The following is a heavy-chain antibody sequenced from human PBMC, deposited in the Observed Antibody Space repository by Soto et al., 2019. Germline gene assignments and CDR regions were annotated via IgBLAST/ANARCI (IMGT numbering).Heavy chain of an antibody. Sequence: QVQLVQSGAEVKKPGSSVKVSCKASGGTFSSYAISWVRQAPGQGLEWMGGINAGNGDTKYSQKFQGRVTISRDTSASTAYMELSSLRSEDTAVYYCARDPYYDFWSGSNWFDPWGQGTLVTVSS. CDR2: INAGNGDT. CDR3: ARDPYYDFWSGSNWFDP. V-gene: IGHV1-3*01. J-gene: IGHJ5*02. D-gene: IGHD3-3*01. CDR1: GGTFSSYA.